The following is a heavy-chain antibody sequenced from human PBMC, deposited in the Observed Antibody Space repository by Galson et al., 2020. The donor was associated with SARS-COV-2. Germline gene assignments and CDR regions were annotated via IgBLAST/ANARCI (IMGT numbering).Heavy chain of an antibody. V-gene: IGHV1-18*01. D-gene: IGHD6-13*01. Sequence: ASVMDSCKASGYTFTSYGISWVRHAPGQGLEWMGWISAYNGSTNYAQKPQGRFTMTTETYTSTAYMELRSLRSYDTAVYCCALTFSISWYGGFDYWRQGTLVTVSS. CDR3: ALTFSISWYGGFDY. CDR1: GYTFTSYG. CDR2: ISAYNGST. J-gene: IGHJ4*02.